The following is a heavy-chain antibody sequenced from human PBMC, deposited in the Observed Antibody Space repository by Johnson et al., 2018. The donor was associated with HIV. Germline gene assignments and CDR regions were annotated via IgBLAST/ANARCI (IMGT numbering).Heavy chain of an antibody. D-gene: IGHD3-10*01. J-gene: IGHJ3*02. V-gene: IGHV3-23*04. CDR1: GFSFSDYA. CDR2: ISGGGGST. CDR3: ARDLRFNRTVQGRVIISGVFDM. Sequence: VQLVESGGGWVQPGGSLRLSCAASGFSFSDYAMSWVRQAPGKGLEWVSGISGGGGSTYYADSVKGRFTISRDNSKNTLYLQMNSLRTEDTAVYSCARDLRFNRTVQGRVIISGVFDMWGQGTMVTVSS.